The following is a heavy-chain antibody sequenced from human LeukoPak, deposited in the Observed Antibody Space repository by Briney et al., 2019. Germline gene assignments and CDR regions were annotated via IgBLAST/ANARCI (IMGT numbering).Heavy chain of an antibody. J-gene: IGHJ4*02. CDR3: ARGSRFMITFGGVIVD. CDR1: GFTFSSYA. CDR2: ISYDGSNK. D-gene: IGHD3-16*02. V-gene: IGHV3-30-3*01. Sequence: QSGGSLRLSCAASGFTFSSYAMHWVRQAPGKGLEWVAVISYDGSNKYYADSVKGRFTISRDNSKNTLYLQMNSLRAEDTAVYYCARGSRFMITFGGVIVDWGQGTLVTVSS.